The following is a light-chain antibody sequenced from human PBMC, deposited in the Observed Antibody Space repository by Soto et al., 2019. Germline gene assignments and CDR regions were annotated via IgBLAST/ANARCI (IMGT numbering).Light chain of an antibody. CDR1: QSVGSN. J-gene: IGKJ5*01. CDR2: GAS. CDR3: QQYTNWPPIT. V-gene: IGKV3-15*01. Sequence: ELVLTQSPATLSVSPGERATLSCRASQSVGSNLAWFQQKPGQAPRLLIYGASTRATGVPARFSGSGSGTDFTLTISSLQSEDFAVYYCQQYTNWPPITFGQGTRLEIK.